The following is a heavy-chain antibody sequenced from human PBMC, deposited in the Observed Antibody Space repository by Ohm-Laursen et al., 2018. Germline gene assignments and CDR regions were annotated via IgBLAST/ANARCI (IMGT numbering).Heavy chain of an antibody. V-gene: IGHV3-33*01. CDR1: GFTFSSYG. J-gene: IGHJ3*02. D-gene: IGHD6-19*01. CDR2: IWYDGSNK. CDR3: ARVKQWLDAFDI. Sequence: SLRLSCSASGFTFSSYGMHWVRQAPGKGLEWVAVIWYDGSNKYYADSVKGRFTISRDNSKNTLYLQMNSLRAEDTAVYYCARVKQWLDAFDIWGQGTMVTVSS.